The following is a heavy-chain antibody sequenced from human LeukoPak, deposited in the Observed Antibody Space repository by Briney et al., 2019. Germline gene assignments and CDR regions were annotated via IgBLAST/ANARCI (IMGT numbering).Heavy chain of an antibody. D-gene: IGHD3-3*01. CDR1: GFTFSSYG. J-gene: IGHJ4*02. Sequence: GGSLRLSCAASGFTFSSYGMHWVRQAPGKGLEWVAVIWYDGSNKYYADSVKGRFTISRDNSKNTLYLQMNSLRVEDTAVYYCARDRGFWSGFDYWGQGTLVTVSS. CDR3: ARDRGFWSGFDY. V-gene: IGHV3-33*01. CDR2: IWYDGSNK.